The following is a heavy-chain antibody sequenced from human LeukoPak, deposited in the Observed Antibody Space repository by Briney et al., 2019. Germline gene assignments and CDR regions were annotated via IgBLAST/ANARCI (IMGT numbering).Heavy chain of an antibody. Sequence: GESLKISCKGSGYSFTSYWIGWVRHMPGKGLEWMVIIYPGDSDTRYSPSFQGQVTISADKSISTDYLQWSSLKASDTAMYYCARNVSAAGSKRIDYWGQGTLVTVSS. J-gene: IGHJ4*02. CDR2: IYPGDSDT. V-gene: IGHV5-51*01. CDR1: GYSFTSYW. CDR3: ARNVSAAGSKRIDY. D-gene: IGHD6-13*01.